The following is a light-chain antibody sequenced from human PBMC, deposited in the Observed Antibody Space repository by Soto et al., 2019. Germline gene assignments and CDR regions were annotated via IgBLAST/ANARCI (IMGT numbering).Light chain of an antibody. V-gene: IGKV3-11*01. CDR1: QSVGSY. Sequence: EIVLTQSPATLSFSPGERATLSCRASQSVGSYLAWYQQKPGQAPRLLIYDASNRATGIPARFSGSGSATDFTLTISSLEPEDFAVYYCQQRYNWTLTFGGGTKV. CDR3: QQRYNWTLT. J-gene: IGKJ4*01. CDR2: DAS.